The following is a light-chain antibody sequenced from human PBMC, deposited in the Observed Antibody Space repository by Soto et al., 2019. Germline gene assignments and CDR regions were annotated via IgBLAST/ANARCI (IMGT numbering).Light chain of an antibody. Sequence: EIVMTQSPATLSVSPGERATLSCRASQSVSGNLAWYQQKPGQAPSLLIYAASTRATGIPARFSGSGSGTEFTLNISSLQSEDFAVYYCQQYNNWPYTFGQGTKLEIK. CDR2: AAS. CDR3: QQYNNWPYT. J-gene: IGKJ2*01. V-gene: IGKV3-15*01. CDR1: QSVSGN.